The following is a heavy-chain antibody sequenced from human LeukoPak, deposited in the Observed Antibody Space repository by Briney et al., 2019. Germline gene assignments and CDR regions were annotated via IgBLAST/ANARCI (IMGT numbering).Heavy chain of an antibody. D-gene: IGHD1-26*01. CDR2: IVVGSGNT. V-gene: IGHV1-58*02. Sequence: ASVRVSCKPSGFTFTSSAMQCVRQARGQRLEWIGCIVVGSGNTNYAQKFQERDTITRDMSTSTAYMELSSLRSEDTAVYYCAAVRGKWELLGPRFDYWGQGTLVTVSS. CDR3: AAVRGKWELLGPRFDY. J-gene: IGHJ4*02. CDR1: GFTFTSSA.